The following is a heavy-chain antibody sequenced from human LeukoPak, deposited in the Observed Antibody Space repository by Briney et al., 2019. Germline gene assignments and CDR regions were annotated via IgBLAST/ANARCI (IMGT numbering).Heavy chain of an antibody. D-gene: IGHD2-2*01. J-gene: IGHJ6*04. V-gene: IGHV3-21*01. CDR2: ISSSSSYI. CDR1: GFTFSSYS. CDR3: ARGGIVPAARDYYYYYGMDV. Sequence: TGGSLRLSCAASGFTFSSYSMNWVRQAPGKGLEWVSSISSSSSYIYYADSVKGRFTISRDNAKNSLYLQMNSLRAEDTAVYYCARGGIVPAARDYYYYYGMDVWGKGTTVTVSS.